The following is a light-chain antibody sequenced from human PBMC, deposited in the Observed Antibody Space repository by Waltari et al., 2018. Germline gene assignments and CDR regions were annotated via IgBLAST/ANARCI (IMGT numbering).Light chain of an antibody. J-gene: IGKJ3*01. CDR1: QGISGW. CDR2: AAS. CDR3: QQYKTDPPT. Sequence: DIQMMQSPSSLSASVGDRVTIPWRASQGISGWLAWYQQKPEIAPKSLIYAASSLQSGLRSRFSRSGYGTDFTLTISSMQPEYVASYYCQQYKTDPPTFGPGTKVDI. V-gene: IGKV1D-16*01.